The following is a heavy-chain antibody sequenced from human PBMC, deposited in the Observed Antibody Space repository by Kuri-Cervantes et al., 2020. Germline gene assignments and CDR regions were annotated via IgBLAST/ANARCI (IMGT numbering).Heavy chain of an antibody. CDR2: MNPNSGNT. Sequence: ASVKVSCKASGYTFTSYDINWVRQATGQGLEWMGWMNPNSGNTGYAQKFQGRVTITADKSTSTAYMELSSLRSEDTAVYYCARGRGTYYDLSKHGFDPWGQGTLVTVSS. CDR1: GYTFTSYD. CDR3: ARGRGTYYDLSKHGFDP. D-gene: IGHD3-3*01. V-gene: IGHV1-8*01. J-gene: IGHJ5*02.